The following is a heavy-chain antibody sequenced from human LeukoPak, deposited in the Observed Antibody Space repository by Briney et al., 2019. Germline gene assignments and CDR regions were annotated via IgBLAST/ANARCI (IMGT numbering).Heavy chain of an antibody. Sequence: KSSETLSLTCAVSGGSSSSSYYWGWIRQPPGKGLEWIGSIYYSGSTYYNPSLKSRVTISVDTSKNQFSLKLSSVTAADTAVYYCARDSVAVAGLGDYFDYWGQGTLVTVSS. J-gene: IGHJ4*02. V-gene: IGHV4-39*07. CDR1: GGSSSSSYY. CDR2: IYYSGST. CDR3: ARDSVAVAGLGDYFDY. D-gene: IGHD6-19*01.